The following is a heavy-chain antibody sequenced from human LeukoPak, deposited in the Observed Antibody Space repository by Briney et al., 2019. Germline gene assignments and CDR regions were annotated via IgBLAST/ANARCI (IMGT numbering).Heavy chain of an antibody. CDR3: AGVAYYYDSSGYFDY. CDR2: ISAYNGNT. D-gene: IGHD3-22*01. Sequence: ASVKVSCKASGYTFTSYGISWVRQAPGQGLEWMGWISAYNGNTNYAQKLQGRVTMTTDTSTSTAYMELRSLRSDDTAVYYCAGVAYYYDSSGYFDYWGQGTLVTVSS. CDR1: GYTFTSYG. J-gene: IGHJ4*02. V-gene: IGHV1-18*01.